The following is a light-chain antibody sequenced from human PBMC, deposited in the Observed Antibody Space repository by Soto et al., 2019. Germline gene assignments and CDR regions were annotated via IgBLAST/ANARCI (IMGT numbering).Light chain of an antibody. CDR1: QGIRTW. CDR3: QQANSPIT. CDR2: DAS. J-gene: IGKJ5*01. V-gene: IGKV1-12*01. Sequence: DIQMTQSPSSVSASVGDRVTITCRASQGIRTWLAWYQQKPGKAPKLLIYDASSLQSGVPSRFTGSGSGTDFTLTISSLQPEDFATYFCQQANSPITFGQGTRLEIK.